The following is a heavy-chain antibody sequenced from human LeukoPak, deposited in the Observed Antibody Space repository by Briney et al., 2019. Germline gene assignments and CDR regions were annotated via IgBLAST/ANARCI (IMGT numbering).Heavy chain of an antibody. J-gene: IGHJ4*02. CDR2: IYHSGST. V-gene: IGHV4-30-2*01. CDR1: GGSISSGGYS. CDR3: ARLMDCGGDCYPN. D-gene: IGHD2-21*02. Sequence: SETLSLTCAVSGGSISSGGYSWSWIRQPPGKGLEWIGYIYHSGSTYYNPSLKSRVTISVDTSKNQFSLKLSSVTAADTAVYYCARLMDCGGDCYPNWGQGTLVTVSS.